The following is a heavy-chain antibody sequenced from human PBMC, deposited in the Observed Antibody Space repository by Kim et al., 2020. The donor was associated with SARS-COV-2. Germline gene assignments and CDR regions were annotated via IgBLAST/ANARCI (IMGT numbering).Heavy chain of an antibody. CDR3: ARDSEQQHVDTGSDY. V-gene: IGHV3-30*04. Sequence: GGSLRLSCAASGFTFSSYAMHWVRQAPGKGLEWVAVISYDGSNKYYADSVKGRFTISRDNSKNTLYLQMNSLRAEDTAVYYCARDSEQQHVDTGSDYWG. J-gene: IGHJ4*01. CDR2: ISYDGSNK. CDR1: GFTFSSYA. D-gene: IGHD5-18*01.